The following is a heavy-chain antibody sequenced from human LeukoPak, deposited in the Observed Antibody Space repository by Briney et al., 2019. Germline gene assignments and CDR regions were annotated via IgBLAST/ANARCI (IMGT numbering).Heavy chain of an antibody. CDR1: GFTFRNYW. J-gene: IGHJ4*02. D-gene: IGHD6-6*01. CDR2: IKEEGSDK. Sequence: GGSLRLSCTASGFTFRNYWMSWVRQAPGKGLECVAYIKEEGSDKNYVDSVKGRFTISRDNAKSSLYLQMNSLRVEDTAVYYCVRGTRSNSFWGQGTQVTVSS. V-gene: IGHV3-7*04. CDR3: VRGTRSNSF.